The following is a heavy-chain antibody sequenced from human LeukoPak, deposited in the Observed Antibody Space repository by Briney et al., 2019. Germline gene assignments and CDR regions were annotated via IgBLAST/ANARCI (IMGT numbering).Heavy chain of an antibody. V-gene: IGHV3-23*01. CDR1: GFTFSSYA. J-gene: IGHJ4*02. D-gene: IGHD2-2*01. CDR2: ISGSGVST. Sequence: GGSPRLSCAASGFTFSSYAMSWVRQAPGKGLEWVSTISGSGVSTYYADSVKGRFTISRDNSKNTLYLQMNSLRAEDTAVYYCAKDEGYCSSTSCRTFDYWGQGTLVTVSS. CDR3: AKDEGYCSSTSCRTFDY.